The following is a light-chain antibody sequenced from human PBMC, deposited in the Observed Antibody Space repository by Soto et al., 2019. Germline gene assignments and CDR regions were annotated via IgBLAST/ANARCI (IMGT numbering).Light chain of an antibody. CDR1: SSDVGGSNY. J-gene: IGLJ2*01. Sequence: QSVLTQPASVSGSPGQSITISCTGTSSDVGGSNYVSWYQQHPGKAPKLMIYEVSHRPSGVSNRVSGSKSGNTASLTISGLQAEDEADYYCSSYTSSSTLVVFGGGTTLTVL. CDR3: SSYTSSSTLVV. V-gene: IGLV2-14*01. CDR2: EVS.